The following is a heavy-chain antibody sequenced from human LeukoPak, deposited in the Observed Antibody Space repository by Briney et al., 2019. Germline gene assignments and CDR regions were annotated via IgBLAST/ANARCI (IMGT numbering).Heavy chain of an antibody. D-gene: IGHD6-13*01. CDR2: INPNSGGT. CDR3: ARTDGGLGSWHLGAY. V-gene: IGHV1-2*02. Sequence: ASVKVSCKASGYTFTGYYMHWVRQAPGQGLEWMGWINPNSGGTNYAQKFQGRVTMTRDTSISTAYMELSRLRSDDTAVYYCARTDGGLGSWHLGAYWGQGTLVTVSS. J-gene: IGHJ4*02. CDR1: GYTFTGYY.